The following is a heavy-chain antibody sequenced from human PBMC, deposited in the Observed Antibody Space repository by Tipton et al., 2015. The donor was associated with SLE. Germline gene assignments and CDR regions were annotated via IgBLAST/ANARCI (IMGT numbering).Heavy chain of an antibody. D-gene: IGHD6-6*01. J-gene: IGHJ4*02. Sequence: TLSLTCTVSGYSISSGYYWGWSRQPAGKGLEWGGRIYTCGSTNNNPSLKSRVTISVDTSKNQFSLKLSSVTAADTAVYYCARDRGSSSTLGFDYWGQGTLVTVSS. CDR2: IYTCGST. V-gene: IGHV4-61*02. CDR3: ARDRGSSSTLGFDY. CDR1: GYSISSGYY.